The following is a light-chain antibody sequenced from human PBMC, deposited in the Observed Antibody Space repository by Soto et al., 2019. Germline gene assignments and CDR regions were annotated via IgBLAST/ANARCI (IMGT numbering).Light chain of an antibody. J-gene: IGKJ2*02. CDR1: QNVGNN. CDR2: AAS. CDR3: QQRSRWPRGT. V-gene: IGKV3-11*01. Sequence: VLTQSPATLSLSPGESATLSCRASQNVGNNLAWYQQKSGQAPWLLIYAASDRATGVPARFSGRMSGTDFTLTISSLEPEDFATYFCQQRSRWPRGTFGRGTKLE.